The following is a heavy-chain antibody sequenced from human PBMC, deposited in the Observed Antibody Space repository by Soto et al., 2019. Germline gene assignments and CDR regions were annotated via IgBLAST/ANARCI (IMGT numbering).Heavy chain of an antibody. V-gene: IGHV4-59*08. Sequence: SETLSLTCTVSGGSISSYYWSWIRQPPGKGLEWIGYIYYSGSTNYNPSLKSRVTISVDTSKNQFSLKLSSGTAADTAVYYCARHRDNSNDFDYWGQGTLVTASS. J-gene: IGHJ4*02. CDR2: IYYSGST. D-gene: IGHD1-1*01. CDR3: ARHRDNSNDFDY. CDR1: GGSISSYY.